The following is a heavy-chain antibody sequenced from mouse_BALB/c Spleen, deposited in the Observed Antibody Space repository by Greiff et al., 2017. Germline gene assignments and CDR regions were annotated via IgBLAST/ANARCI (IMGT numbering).Heavy chain of an antibody. CDR2: FHPYNDDT. CDR1: GYTFTTYQ. CDR3: ARRLSSSYFDV. D-gene: IGHD3-2*02. V-gene: IGHV1-47*01. Sequence: VKLMESGAELVKPGASVKMSCKAFGYTFTTYQTEWMKQNHGKSLEWIGNFHPYNDDTKYNEKFKGKAKLTVEKSSSTVYLELSRVTSDDSAVYYCARRLSSSYFDVWGAGTTVTVSS. J-gene: IGHJ1*01.